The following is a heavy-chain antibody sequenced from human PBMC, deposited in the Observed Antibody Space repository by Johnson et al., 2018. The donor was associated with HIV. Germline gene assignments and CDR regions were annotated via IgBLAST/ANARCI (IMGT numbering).Heavy chain of an antibody. Sequence: EVQLVESGGGLVQPGGSLRLSCSASGFTFSRYAMNWVRQAPGKGLEWVSSISSSGDRTSYADSVKGRFTISIDNSKNTMLVQMNNLTTEDKAFYYCAKGDYYERRNPVGEGGRSGDGFDIWGQGTMVSVSS. CDR1: GFTFSRYA. D-gene: IGHD3-22*01. CDR2: ISSSGDRT. V-gene: IGHV3-23*04. CDR3: AKGDYYERRNPVGEGGRSGDGFDI. J-gene: IGHJ3*02.